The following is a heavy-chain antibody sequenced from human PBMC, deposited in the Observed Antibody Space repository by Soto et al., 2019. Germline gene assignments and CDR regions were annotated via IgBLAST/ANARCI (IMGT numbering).Heavy chain of an antibody. Sequence: QVQLVQSGAEVKKPGASVKVSCKASGYTFTSYGISWVRQAPGQGLEWRGWISAYNGNTNYAQKLQGRVTMTTDTSTSTAQSGLGGPRSDDTALHTCARSRGGGGNDVLLRDYWGQGTLFTVSA. CDR3: ARSRGGGGNDVLLRDY. J-gene: IGHJ4*02. D-gene: IGHD1-1*01. CDR1: GYTFTSYG. CDR2: ISAYNGNT. V-gene: IGHV1-18*01.